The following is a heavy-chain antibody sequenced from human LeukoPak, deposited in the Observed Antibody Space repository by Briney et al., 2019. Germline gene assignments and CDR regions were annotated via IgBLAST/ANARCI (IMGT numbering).Heavy chain of an antibody. Sequence: GGSLRLSCAASGFTFSSYAMHWVRQAPGKGLEWVAVISYDGSNKYYADSVKGRFTISRDNSKNTLYLQMNSLRAEDTAVYYCASTPSSSSWYSEYYFDYWGQGTLVTVSS. CDR2: ISYDGSNK. CDR3: ASTPSSSSWYSEYYFDY. D-gene: IGHD6-13*01. CDR1: GFTFSSYA. J-gene: IGHJ4*02. V-gene: IGHV3-30-3*01.